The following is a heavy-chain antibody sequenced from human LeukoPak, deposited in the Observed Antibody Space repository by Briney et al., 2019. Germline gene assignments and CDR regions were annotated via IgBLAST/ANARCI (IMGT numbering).Heavy chain of an antibody. V-gene: IGHV4-34*01. CDR1: GGSFSGYY. CDR2: IKHSGST. D-gene: IGHD2-15*01. CDR3: ARVVVAATDWFDP. Sequence: SETLSLTCAVYGGSFSGYYWSWIRQPPGKGLEWIGEIKHSGSTNYNPSLKSRVTISLDTSKNQFSLKLSSVTAADTAVYYCARVVVAATDWFDPWGLGTLVTVSS. J-gene: IGHJ5*02.